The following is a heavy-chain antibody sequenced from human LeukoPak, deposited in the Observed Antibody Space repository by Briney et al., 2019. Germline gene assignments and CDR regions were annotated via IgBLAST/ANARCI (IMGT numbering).Heavy chain of an antibody. V-gene: IGHV1-69*05. CDR1: GGTFSSYA. J-gene: IGHJ4*02. Sequence: ASVKVPCKASGGTFSSYAISWVRQAPGQGLEWMGGIIPIFGTANYAQKFQGRVTITTDESTSTAYMELSSLRSEDTAVYYCASSGYSYGFVAVTTPPDYWGQGTLVTVSS. CDR2: IIPIFGTA. D-gene: IGHD5-18*01. CDR3: ASSGYSYGFVAVTTPPDY.